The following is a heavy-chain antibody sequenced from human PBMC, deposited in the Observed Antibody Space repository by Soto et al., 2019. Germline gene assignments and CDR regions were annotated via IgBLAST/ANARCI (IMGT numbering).Heavy chain of an antibody. CDR1: GYSFTSYW. J-gene: IGHJ6*03. Sequence: GEALKISCEGPGYSFTSYWIGWVRQMAGKGVEWMGIIYPGDSDTRYSPSFQGQVTISADKSISTAYLQWSSLKASDTAMYYCARHASRWIDYYYYYMDVWGKGTTVTVSS. D-gene: IGHD2-2*03. V-gene: IGHV5-51*01. CDR3: ARHASRWIDYYYYYMDV. CDR2: IYPGDSDT.